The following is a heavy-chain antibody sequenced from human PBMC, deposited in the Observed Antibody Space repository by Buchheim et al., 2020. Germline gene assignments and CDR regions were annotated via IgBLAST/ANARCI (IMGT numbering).Heavy chain of an antibody. J-gene: IGHJ6*02. D-gene: IGHD3-9*01. CDR3: ARGTFDWLLYHYYYYGMDV. V-gene: IGHV1-8*01. Sequence: QVQLVQSGAEVKKPGASVKVSCKASGYTFTSYDINRVRQATGQGLEWMGWMNPNSGNTGYAQKFQGRVTMTRNTSISTAYMELSSLRSEDTAVYYCARGTFDWLLYHYYYYGMDVWGQGTT. CDR1: GYTFTSYD. CDR2: MNPNSGNT.